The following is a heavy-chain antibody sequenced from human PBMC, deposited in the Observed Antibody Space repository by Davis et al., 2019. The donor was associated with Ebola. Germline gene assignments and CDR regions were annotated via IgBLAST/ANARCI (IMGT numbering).Heavy chain of an antibody. CDR2: LYFSGST. CDR3: ARNSSGFGHFDS. CDR1: GASITSGVHY. Sequence: SLTCTVSGASITSGVHYWGWIRQPPGQGLEWIASLYFSGSTYYNPSLKSRVTISVDTSKNQISLELTSVTAADTAVYYCARNSSGFGHFDSWGQGTQVTVSS. V-gene: IGHV4-39*07. D-gene: IGHD3-22*01. J-gene: IGHJ4*02.